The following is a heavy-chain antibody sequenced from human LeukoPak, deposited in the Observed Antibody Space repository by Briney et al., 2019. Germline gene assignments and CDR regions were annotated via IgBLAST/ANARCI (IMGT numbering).Heavy chain of an antibody. V-gene: IGHV3-64*01. J-gene: IGHJ4*02. D-gene: IGHD3-3*02. CDR1: GFTFSSYA. Sequence: SGGSLRLSCAASGFTFSSYAMHWVRQAPGKGLEYVSAISSNGGSTYYANSVKGRFTISRDNSKNTLYLQMGSLRAEDMAVYYCARGPILSYSYFVYWGQGTLVTVSS. CDR3: ARGPILSYSYFVY. CDR2: ISSNGGST.